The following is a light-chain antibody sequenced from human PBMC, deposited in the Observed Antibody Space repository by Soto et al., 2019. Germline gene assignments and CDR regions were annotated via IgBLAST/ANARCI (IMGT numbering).Light chain of an antibody. CDR3: QSYDSSLSGSIV. CDR1: SSNIGAGYD. V-gene: IGLV1-40*01. Sequence: QSVLTQPPSVSGAPGQRVTISCTGSSSNIGAGYDVHWYQQLPGTAPKLLIYGNSNRPSGVPDRFSGSESGTSASLAITGLQAEDEADYYCQSYDSSLSGSIVFGTGTKLTVL. J-gene: IGLJ1*01. CDR2: GNS.